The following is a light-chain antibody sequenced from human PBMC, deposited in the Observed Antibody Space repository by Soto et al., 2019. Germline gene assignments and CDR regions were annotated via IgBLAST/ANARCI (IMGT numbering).Light chain of an antibody. CDR2: GAS. J-gene: IGKJ3*01. CDR1: QSVSSSY. V-gene: IGKV3-20*01. Sequence: EIVLTQSPGTLSLSPGERATLSCRASQSVSSSYLGWYQQKPGQAPRLLIYGASSRATGIPDRFSGSGSGTDFNLTISRLEPEDFAVYYGQQYGSSFSFTFGPGTKVDIK. CDR3: QQYGSSFSFT.